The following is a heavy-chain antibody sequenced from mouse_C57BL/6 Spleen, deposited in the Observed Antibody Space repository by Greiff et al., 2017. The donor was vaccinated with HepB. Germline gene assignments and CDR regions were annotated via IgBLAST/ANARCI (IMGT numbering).Heavy chain of an antibody. CDR3: ARNEVKENAVDY. V-gene: IGHV1-55*01. Sequence: QVQLQQPGAELVKPGASVKMSCKASGYTFTSYWITWVKQRPGQGLEWIGEIYPGSGSTNYNEKFKSKATLTVDTSSSTAYMQLSSLTSEDSAVYYCARNEVKENAVDYWGQGTSVTVSS. CDR1: GYTFTSYW. D-gene: IGHD1-3*01. J-gene: IGHJ4*01. CDR2: IYPGSGST.